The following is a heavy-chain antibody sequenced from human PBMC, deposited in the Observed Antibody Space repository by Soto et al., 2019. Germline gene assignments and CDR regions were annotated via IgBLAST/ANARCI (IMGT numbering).Heavy chain of an antibody. Sequence: GASVQVSCKASGGTFSSYAISWVRQAPGQGHEWMGGIIPIFGTANYAQKFQGRVTITADASTSTAYMELSSLRSVDTAVYYCAIGRDSSSWTYWGQGTLVTVSS. CDR1: GGTFSSYA. V-gene: IGHV1-69*13. D-gene: IGHD6-13*01. J-gene: IGHJ4*02. CDR2: IIPIFGTA. CDR3: AIGRDSSSWTY.